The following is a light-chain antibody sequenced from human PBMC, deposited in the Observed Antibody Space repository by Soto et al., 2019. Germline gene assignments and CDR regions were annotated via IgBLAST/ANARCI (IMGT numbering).Light chain of an antibody. CDR2: GAS. Sequence: EIVMTQSPATLSVSPGERVSLSCRASQSVSSNLVWYQQKRGQAPRLLIYGASIRASGIPGRFSGTGSGTEFTLTISSLQSEDSGVYYCQQYNHWWTFGQGTKVDIK. V-gene: IGKV3-15*01. CDR3: QQYNHWWT. CDR1: QSVSSN. J-gene: IGKJ1*01.